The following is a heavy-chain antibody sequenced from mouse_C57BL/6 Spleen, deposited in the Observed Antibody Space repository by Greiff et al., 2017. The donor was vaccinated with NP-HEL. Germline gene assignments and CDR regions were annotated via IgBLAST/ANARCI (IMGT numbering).Heavy chain of an antibody. CDR2: ISDGGSYT. D-gene: IGHD1-1*01. CDR3: ARDKGFTTVVADYWYFDV. CDR1: GFTFSSYA. J-gene: IGHJ1*03. Sequence: EVMLVESGGGLVKPGGSLKLSCAASGFTFSSYAMSWVRQTPEKRLEWVATISDGGSYTYYPDNVKGRFTISRDNAKNNLYLQMSHLKSEDTAMYYCARDKGFTTVVADYWYFDVWGTGTTVTVSS. V-gene: IGHV5-4*01.